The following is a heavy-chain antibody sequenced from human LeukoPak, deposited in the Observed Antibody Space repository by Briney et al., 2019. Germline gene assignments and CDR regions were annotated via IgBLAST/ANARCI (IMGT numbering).Heavy chain of an antibody. CDR2: ISGSGGGSGGST. Sequence: GGSLRLSCAASGFAFSSYAMSWVRQAPGKGLEWVSVSVISGSGGGSGGSTYYADSVKGRFTISRDDSKNTLYLQMNNLRVEDTAVYYCAKHRSGIAASGSNYWGQGTLVSVSS. D-gene: IGHD6-25*01. CDR3: AKHRSGIAASGSNY. J-gene: IGHJ4*02. CDR1: GFAFSSYA. V-gene: IGHV3-23*01.